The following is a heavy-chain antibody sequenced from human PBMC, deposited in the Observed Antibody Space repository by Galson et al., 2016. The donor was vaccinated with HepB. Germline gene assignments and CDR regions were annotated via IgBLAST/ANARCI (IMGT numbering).Heavy chain of an antibody. CDR3: ARSSPAYNFAMDV. CDR2: VFWDNDK. V-gene: IGHV2-5*02. Sequence: PALVKPTPTLTLTCTYSGFSLTTTGVAVSWIRQPPGAALEWVGLVFWDNDKKYSQSLKPRITVSKDTSKNQVVLTMTKVSPADTATYFCARSSPAYNFAMDVWGQGLAVTV. J-gene: IGHJ6*02. CDR1: GFSLTTTGVA.